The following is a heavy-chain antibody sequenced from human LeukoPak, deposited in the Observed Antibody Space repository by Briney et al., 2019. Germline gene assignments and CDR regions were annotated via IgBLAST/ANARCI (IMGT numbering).Heavy chain of an antibody. CDR3: ARVRDGYNSLDY. CDR2: IIPIFGTA. CDR1: GGTFSSYA. D-gene: IGHD5-24*01. Sequence: SVTVSCTASGGTFSSYAISWVRQAPGQGLEWMGGIIPIFGTANYAQKFQGRVTITADESTSTAYMELSSLRSEDTAVYYCARVRDGYNSLDYWGQGTLVTVSS. V-gene: IGHV1-69*13. J-gene: IGHJ4*02.